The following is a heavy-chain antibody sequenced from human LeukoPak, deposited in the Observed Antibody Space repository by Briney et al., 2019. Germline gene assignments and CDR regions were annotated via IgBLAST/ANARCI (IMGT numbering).Heavy chain of an antibody. CDR2: ISSSSSYI. CDR3: ATVYIYGSPTSYFDY. CDR1: GFTFSSHS. D-gene: IGHD5-18*01. V-gene: IGHV3-21*01. J-gene: IGHJ4*02. Sequence: GGSLRLSCAASGFTFSSHSMNWVRQAPGKGLEWVSSISSSSSYIYYADSVKGRFTISRDNAKNSLYLQMNSLRAEDTSAYYCATVYIYGSPTSYFDYWGQGTLVTVSS.